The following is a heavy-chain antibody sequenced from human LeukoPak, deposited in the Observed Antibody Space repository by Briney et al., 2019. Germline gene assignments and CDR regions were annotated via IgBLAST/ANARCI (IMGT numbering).Heavy chain of an antibody. J-gene: IGHJ4*02. CDR3: AGRVTGYSSGYVY. D-gene: IGHD5-18*01. CDR1: GITFSNYA. Sequence: GGSLRLSCVASGITFSNYAVSWVRQAPEKGLDWVTVISGSAHKIRYADSVKGRFTISRDNSENIVYLQMNNLRAEDTAVYYCAGRVTGYSSGYVYWGQGTLVTVSS. V-gene: IGHV3-23*01. CDR2: ISGSAHKI.